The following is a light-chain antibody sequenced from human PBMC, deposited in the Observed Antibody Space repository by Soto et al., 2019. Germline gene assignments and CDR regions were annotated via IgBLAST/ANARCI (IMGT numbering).Light chain of an antibody. CDR2: AAS. CDR3: LQHNTYPLT. J-gene: IGKJ4*01. V-gene: IGKV1-17*01. CDR1: QGIRSD. Sequence: DIPMTQSPSSLSASGGDRITITCRASQGIRSDVGWYQQKPWKVPKRLIYAASNLQSGVPSRVSGSESWAEFTLTISSLQPEYFATDYYLQHNTYPLTFGGGTKVEIK.